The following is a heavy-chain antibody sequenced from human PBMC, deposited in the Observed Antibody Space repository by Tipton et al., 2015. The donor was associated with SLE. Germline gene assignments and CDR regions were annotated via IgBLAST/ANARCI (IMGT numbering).Heavy chain of an antibody. Sequence: TLSLTCAVSGYSISSGYYWGWIRQPPGKGLEWIGSIYHSGSTYYNPSLKSRVTISVDTSKNQFSLKLSSVTAADTAVYYCATYGLYGDYYFDYWGQGTLANVSS. V-gene: IGHV4-38-2*01. D-gene: IGHD4-17*01. CDR1: GYSISSGYY. J-gene: IGHJ4*02. CDR2: IYHSGST. CDR3: ATYGLYGDYYFDY.